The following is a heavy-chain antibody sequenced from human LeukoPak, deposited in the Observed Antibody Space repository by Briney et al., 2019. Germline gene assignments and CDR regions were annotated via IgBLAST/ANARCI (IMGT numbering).Heavy chain of an antibody. CDR2: IYTSGST. J-gene: IGHJ6*03. CDR3: ARGHSTSSLGYYYYYMDV. D-gene: IGHD2-2*01. V-gene: IGHV4-4*07. CDR1: GGSLSSYY. Sequence: SETLSLTCTVSGGSLSSYYWSWIRQPAGKGLEWIGHIYTSGSTNYNPSLKSRVPMSVDTSKNQFSLKLSSVTAADTAVYYCARGHSTSSLGYYYYYMDVWGKGTTVTVSS.